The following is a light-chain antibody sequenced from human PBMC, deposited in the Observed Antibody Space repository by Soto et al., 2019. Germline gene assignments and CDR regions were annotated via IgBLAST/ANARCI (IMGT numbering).Light chain of an antibody. Sequence: QPVLSQPPSASGTPGQRVTISCSGSSSNIGDNTVNWYKQLPGAAPKLLIYTNNQRPAGAPDRISGSKSGTSASLGISGLQSEDEADYYCATWDDSLNGWVFGGGTKLTVL. CDR1: SSNIGDNT. CDR3: ATWDDSLNGWV. CDR2: TNN. J-gene: IGLJ3*02. V-gene: IGLV1-44*01.